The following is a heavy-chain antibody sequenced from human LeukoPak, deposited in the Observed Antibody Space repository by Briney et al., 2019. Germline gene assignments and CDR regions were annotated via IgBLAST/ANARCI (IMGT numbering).Heavy chain of an antibody. D-gene: IGHD3-9*01. CDR1: GGSMSSHY. V-gene: IGHV4-59*11. CDR3: ARATSWDQRNFDWPHWYLDL. Sequence: PSETLSLTCTVSGGSMSSHYWSWIRQPPGKGLEWIGYIYYTGSTNHNPSLKSRVTISVDTSKNQFSLKLSSVTTADTAVCYCARATSWDQRNFDWPHWYLDLWGRGTLVTVSS. CDR2: IYYTGST. J-gene: IGHJ2*01.